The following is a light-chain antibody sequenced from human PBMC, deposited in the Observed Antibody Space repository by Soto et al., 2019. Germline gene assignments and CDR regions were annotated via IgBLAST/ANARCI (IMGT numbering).Light chain of an antibody. CDR1: QSISSW. Sequence: DIQMTQSPSTLSASVGDRVTITCRASQSISSWLAWYQQKPGKAPKLLIYKASSLESGVPSSFSGSGSGTEFTLTISSLQSDDVATYYCQQYNSYPYTFGQGTKLEIK. CDR3: QQYNSYPYT. V-gene: IGKV1-5*03. J-gene: IGKJ2*01. CDR2: KAS.